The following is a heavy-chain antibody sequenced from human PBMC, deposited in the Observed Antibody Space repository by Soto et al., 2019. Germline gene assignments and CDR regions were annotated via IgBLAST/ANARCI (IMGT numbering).Heavy chain of an antibody. CDR1: GFTFSSYG. CDR2: IWYDGSNK. V-gene: IGHV3-33*01. J-gene: IGHJ4*02. D-gene: IGHD2-15*01. Sequence: QVQLVESGGGVVQPGRSLRLSCAASGFTFSSYGMHWVRQAPGKGLEWVAVIWYDGSNKYYADSVKGRFTISRDNSKNTLYLQMNSLRAEDTAVYYCASRYCSGGSCYSGIDYWGQGTLVTVSS. CDR3: ASRYCSGGSCYSGIDY.